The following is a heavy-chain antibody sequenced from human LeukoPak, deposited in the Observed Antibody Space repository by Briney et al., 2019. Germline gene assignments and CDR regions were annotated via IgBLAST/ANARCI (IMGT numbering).Heavy chain of an antibody. Sequence: SETLSLTCNVSGGSISSYYWSWIRQPPGKGLEWIGYNYYSWSTNYNPSLKSRVTKSVDTSKNQFSLKLSSVTAADTAVYYCASAFGYIGFDYWGQGTLVTVSS. V-gene: IGHV4-59*01. CDR3: ASAFGYIGFDY. CDR1: GGSISSYY. D-gene: IGHD6-13*01. CDR2: NYYSWST. J-gene: IGHJ4*02.